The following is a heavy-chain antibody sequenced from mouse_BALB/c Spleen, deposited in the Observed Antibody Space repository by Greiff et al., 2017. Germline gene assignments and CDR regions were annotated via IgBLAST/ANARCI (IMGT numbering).Heavy chain of an antibody. CDR2: IWAGGST. CDR1: GFSLTSYG. CDR3: ARGESTMITTGAMDY. J-gene: IGHJ4*01. D-gene: IGHD2-4*01. Sequence: QVQLQQSGPGLVAPSQSLSITCTVSGFSLTSYGVHWVRQPPGKGLEWLGVIWAGGSTNYNSALMSRLSISKDNSKSQVFLKMNSLQTDDTAMYYCARGESTMITTGAMDYWGQGTSVTVSS. V-gene: IGHV2-9*02.